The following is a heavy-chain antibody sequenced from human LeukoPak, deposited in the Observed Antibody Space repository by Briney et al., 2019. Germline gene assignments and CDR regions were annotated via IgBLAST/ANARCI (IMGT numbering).Heavy chain of an antibody. V-gene: IGHV3-11*01. CDR2: ISNDGNSM. Sequence: GGSLRLSCAASGFTFSDYYMNRIRQAPGKGLEWVSYISNDGNSMYYADSVKGRFTISRDNARNSLFLQLNSLRAEDTAVYYCARKQASVPGDYWGQGTLVTVSS. J-gene: IGHJ4*02. CDR3: ARKQASVPGDY. D-gene: IGHD2-21*01. CDR1: GFTFSDYY.